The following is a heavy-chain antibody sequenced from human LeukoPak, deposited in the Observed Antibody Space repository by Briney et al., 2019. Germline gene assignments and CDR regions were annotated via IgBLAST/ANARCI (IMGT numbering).Heavy chain of an antibody. CDR1: GYTFTSYD. D-gene: IGHD6-19*01. Sequence: GASVKVSCKASGYTFTSYDINWVRQATGQGLEWMGWMNPNSGNTGYAQKFQGRVTMTRDTSISTAYMELSRLRSDDTAVYYCARDFEQWLVRWDYWGQGTLVTVSS. V-gene: IGHV1-8*01. CDR3: ARDFEQWLVRWDY. CDR2: MNPNSGNT. J-gene: IGHJ4*02.